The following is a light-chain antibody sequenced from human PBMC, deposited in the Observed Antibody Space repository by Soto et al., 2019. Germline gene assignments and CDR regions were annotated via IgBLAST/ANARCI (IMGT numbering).Light chain of an antibody. J-gene: IGKJ2*01. V-gene: IGKV1-9*01. CDR1: QDISTY. Sequence: DIQLTQSPSFLSASVRDRVTITCRASQDISTYLVWYQQKPGRAPKLLIYSASDLYSGVPSRFSGSGSGTEFTLTINSLQPEDFATYYCQQVNSYPFTFGQGTKLDIK. CDR2: SAS. CDR3: QQVNSYPFT.